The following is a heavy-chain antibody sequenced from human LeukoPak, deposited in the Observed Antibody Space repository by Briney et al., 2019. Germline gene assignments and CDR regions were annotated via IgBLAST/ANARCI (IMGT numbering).Heavy chain of an antibody. V-gene: IGHV4-59*01. J-gene: IGHJ5*02. CDR3: ASGLNWFDP. Sequence: SETLSLTCTVSGDSISTSYWSWIRQPPGKGLEWIGYIYYSGSTNYNPSLKSRVTISVDTSKNQFSLKLSSVTAADTAVYYCASGLNWFDPWGQGTLVTVSS. D-gene: IGHD3/OR15-3a*01. CDR1: GDSISTSY. CDR2: IYYSGST.